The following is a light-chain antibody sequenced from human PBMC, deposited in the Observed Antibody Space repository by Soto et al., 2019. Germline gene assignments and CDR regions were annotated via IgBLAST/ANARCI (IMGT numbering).Light chain of an antibody. V-gene: IGLV2-14*01. CDR2: EVS. CDR1: SSDVGGYNY. Sequence: QSALTQPASVSGTLGQSITISRTGTSSDVGGYNYVSWYQQHPDKAPKLIISEVSDRPSGVSHRFSGSKTGNTASLTISGLLAEDEADYYCSSYAVNRTYVFGSGTKVTVL. J-gene: IGLJ1*01. CDR3: SSYAVNRTYV.